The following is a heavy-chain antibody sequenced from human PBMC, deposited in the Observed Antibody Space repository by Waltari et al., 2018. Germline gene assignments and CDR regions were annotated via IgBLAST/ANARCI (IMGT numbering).Heavy chain of an antibody. Sequence: QLQLQESGPGLVKPSETLSLTCTVSGGSISSSSYYWGWIRQPPGKGLEWIGSIYYSGSTYYNPTLKSRVTISVDTSKNQFSLKLSSVTAADTAVYYCASSAYSSSWSFFDYWGQGTLVTVSS. CDR3: ASSAYSSSWSFFDY. CDR2: IYYSGST. CDR1: GGSISSSSYY. D-gene: IGHD6-13*01. V-gene: IGHV4-39*07. J-gene: IGHJ4*02.